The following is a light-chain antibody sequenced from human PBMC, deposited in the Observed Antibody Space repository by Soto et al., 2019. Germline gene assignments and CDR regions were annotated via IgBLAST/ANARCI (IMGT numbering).Light chain of an antibody. V-gene: IGKV3-20*01. Sequence: ETVLTQSPGTLSLSPGERATLSCRASQSVNNNYLAWYQQKAGQAPRLLIYGASSRATGISDRFSGSGSGTDFTLTISRLEPEEFAVYYCQQYGRAPRTFGRGTKLDIK. CDR2: GAS. J-gene: IGKJ1*01. CDR1: QSVNNNY. CDR3: QQYGRAPRT.